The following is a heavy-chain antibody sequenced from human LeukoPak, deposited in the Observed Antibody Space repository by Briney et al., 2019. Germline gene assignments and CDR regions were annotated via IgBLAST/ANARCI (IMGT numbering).Heavy chain of an antibody. CDR3: ARVSRLAFDI. Sequence: PSENPSLTFTVSGGPISSYYWSWIRQPAREGLEWIGRIYTSGSTNYNPSLKSRVTMSVDTSKNQFSLKLSSVTAADTAVYYCARVSRLAFDIWGQGTMVTVSS. D-gene: IGHD5-12*01. CDR1: GGPISSYY. V-gene: IGHV4-4*07. CDR2: IYTSGST. J-gene: IGHJ3*02.